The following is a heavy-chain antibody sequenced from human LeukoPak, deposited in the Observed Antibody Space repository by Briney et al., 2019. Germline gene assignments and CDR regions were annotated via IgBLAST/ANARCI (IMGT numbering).Heavy chain of an antibody. V-gene: IGHV4-34*01. J-gene: IGHJ5*02. Sequence: PSETLSLTCAVYGGSFSGYYWSWIRQPPGKGLEWIGEINHSGSTNYNPSLKSRVTISVDTSKNQFSLKLSSVTAADTAVYYCARFRVAKYSDYGGHRWFDPWGQGTLVTVSS. CDR1: GGSFSGYY. CDR2: INHSGST. D-gene: IGHD4-11*01. CDR3: ARFRVAKYSDYGGHRWFDP.